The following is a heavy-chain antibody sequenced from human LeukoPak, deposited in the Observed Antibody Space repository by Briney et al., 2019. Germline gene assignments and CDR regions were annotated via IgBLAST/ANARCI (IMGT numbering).Heavy chain of an antibody. Sequence: GGSLRLSCAASGFTFSTYSMNWVRQAPGKGLEWLSYISSGSSTIYYADSVKGRFTISRDNSRNTLYLQMDSLRVDDTAVYFCARTPKTGSFDYWGQGILVTVSS. J-gene: IGHJ4*02. CDR2: ISSGSSTI. V-gene: IGHV3-48*01. D-gene: IGHD7-27*01. CDR1: GFTFSTYS. CDR3: ARTPKTGSFDY.